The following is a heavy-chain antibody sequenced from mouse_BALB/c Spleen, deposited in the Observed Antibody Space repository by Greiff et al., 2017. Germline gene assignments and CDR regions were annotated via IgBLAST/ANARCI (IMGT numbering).Heavy chain of an antibody. V-gene: IGHV14-1*02. J-gene: IGHJ4*01. Sequence: EVQLQESGAELVRPGALVKLSCKASGFNINDYYMHWVKQRPEQGLEWIGWIDPENGNTIYDPKFQGKASITADTSSNTAYLQLSSLTSEDTAVYYCARLGITDAMDYWGQGTSVTVSS. CDR1: GFNINDYY. CDR2: IDPENGNT. D-gene: IGHD2-4*01. CDR3: ARLGITDAMDY.